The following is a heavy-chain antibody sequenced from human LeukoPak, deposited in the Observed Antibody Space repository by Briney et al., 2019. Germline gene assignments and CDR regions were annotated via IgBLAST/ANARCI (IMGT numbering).Heavy chain of an antibody. J-gene: IGHJ3*02. V-gene: IGHV3-21*01. Sequence: GGSLRLSCAASGFTFSSYSMNWVRQAPGKGLEWVSSISSSSSYIYYADSVKGRFTISRDNAKNSLYLQMNSLRAEDTAVYYCARDLGDYVWGSYRHDAFDIWGQGTMVTVSS. D-gene: IGHD3-16*02. CDR2: ISSSSSYI. CDR3: ARDLGDYVWGSYRHDAFDI. CDR1: GFTFSSYS.